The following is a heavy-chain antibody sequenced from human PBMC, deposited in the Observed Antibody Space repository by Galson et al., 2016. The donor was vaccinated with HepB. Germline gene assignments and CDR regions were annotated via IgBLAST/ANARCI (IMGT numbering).Heavy chain of an antibody. Sequence: QSGAEVKKPGESLRISCQGSGYDFTYYWTGWVCQMPGKGLEWMGITYPGDSDTRYNPSFQGQVTISADKSISTAYLQWSSLKAADTAMYYCARHGEAGGDYWGQGTLVTVSS. CDR3: ARHGEAGGDY. CDR1: GYDFTYYW. J-gene: IGHJ4*02. V-gene: IGHV5-51*01. D-gene: IGHD2-15*01. CDR2: TYPGDSDT.